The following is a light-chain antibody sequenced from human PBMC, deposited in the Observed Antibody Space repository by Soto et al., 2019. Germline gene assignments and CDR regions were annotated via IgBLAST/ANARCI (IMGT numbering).Light chain of an antibody. Sequence: QSVLTQPASVSGSPGQSITISCTGTSSDVGGYNYVSWYQQHPGKAPKLMIYDVSNRPSGVSNRFSGSKSGNTASLTISGLQAEDEADYYCSSCTSSSTLIVFGTGTKVT. J-gene: IGLJ1*01. CDR1: SSDVGGYNY. V-gene: IGLV2-14*01. CDR3: SSCTSSSTLIV. CDR2: DVS.